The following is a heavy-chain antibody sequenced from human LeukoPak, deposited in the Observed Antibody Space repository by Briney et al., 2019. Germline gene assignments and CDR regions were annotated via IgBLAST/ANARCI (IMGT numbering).Heavy chain of an antibody. CDR2: ISDSGGST. CDR3: AKGSALWDWSYYFDY. CDR1: GFTFSSYA. J-gene: IGHJ4*02. Sequence: LGGSLRLSCAASGFTFSSYAMRWVRQGPGKGMEWVSAISDSGGSTYYGDSVKGRLTICRDNSKNTLYLQMNSLRAEDTAVYYCAKGSALWDWSYYFDYWGQGTLVTVSS. D-gene: IGHD3-10*01. V-gene: IGHV3-23*01.